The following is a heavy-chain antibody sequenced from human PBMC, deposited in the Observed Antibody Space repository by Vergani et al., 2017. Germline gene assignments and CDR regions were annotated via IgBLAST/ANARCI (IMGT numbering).Heavy chain of an antibody. CDR1: GGSFSGYY. J-gene: IGHJ5*02. CDR2: INHSGST. Sequence: QVQLQQWGAGLLKPSETLSLTCAVYGGSFSGYYWSWIRQPPGKGLEWIGEINHSGSTNYNPSLKSRVTISVDTSKNQFSLKLSSVTAADTAVYYCARDSLSVITGTMFDPWGQGTLVTVSS. D-gene: IGHD1-7*01. V-gene: IGHV4-34*01. CDR3: ARDSLSVITGTMFDP.